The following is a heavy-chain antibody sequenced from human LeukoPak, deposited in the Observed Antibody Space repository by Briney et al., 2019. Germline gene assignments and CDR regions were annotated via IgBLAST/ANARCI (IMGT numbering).Heavy chain of an antibody. CDR1: GYSFNSYW. CDR2: IYPGDSDT. Sequence: GESLKISCKGSGYSFNSYWIGWVRQMPGKGLEWMGIIYPGDSDTRYSPSFQGQVTISADKSISTAYLQWSSLKASDTAMYYCARHGLTTYYYDSSGPTSYWYFDLWGRGTLVTVSS. D-gene: IGHD3-22*01. V-gene: IGHV5-51*01. J-gene: IGHJ2*01. CDR3: ARHGLTTYYYDSSGPTSYWYFDL.